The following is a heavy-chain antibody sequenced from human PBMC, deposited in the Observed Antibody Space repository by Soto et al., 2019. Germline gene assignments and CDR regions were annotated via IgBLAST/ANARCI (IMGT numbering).Heavy chain of an antibody. CDR1: GYRFTTYG. CDR2: ISTYNGNT. J-gene: IGHJ6*02. CDR3: ARGLGTNGLDV. V-gene: IGHV1-18*04. D-gene: IGHD7-27*01. Sequence: QVQLLQSGAEVKKPGASVKVSCKASGYRFTTYGITWVRLVPGQGLEWLGGISTYNGNTDYAQNLQDRVTMTTETSTSTAYMEVTSLTSDDTAVYYCARGLGTNGLDVWGQGTTVTVSS.